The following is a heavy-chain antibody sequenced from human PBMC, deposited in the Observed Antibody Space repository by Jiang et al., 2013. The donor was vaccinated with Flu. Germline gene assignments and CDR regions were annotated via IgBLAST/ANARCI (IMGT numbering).Heavy chain of an antibody. CDR1: GYTFTDYY. CDR2: VDPEDGET. V-gene: IGHV1-69-2*01. Sequence: GAEVKKPGATVKISCKVSGYTFTDYYMHWVQQAPGKGLEWMGLVDPEDGETIYAEKFQGRVTITADTSTDTAYMELSSLRSEDTAVYYCATYPPGYCSGGSCYGEGAFDIWGQGTMVTVSS. D-gene: IGHD2-15*01. J-gene: IGHJ3*02. CDR3: ATYPPGYCSGGSCYGEGAFDI.